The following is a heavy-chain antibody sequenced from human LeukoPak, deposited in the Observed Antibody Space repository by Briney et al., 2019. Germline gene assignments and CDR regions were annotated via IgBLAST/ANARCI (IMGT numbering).Heavy chain of an antibody. CDR3: ARGLSVVTSHFDY. J-gene: IGHJ4*02. D-gene: IGHD4-23*01. V-gene: IGHV1-46*01. CDR1: GYTFTSYD. CDR2: INPSGGST. Sequence: ASVKVSCKASGYTFTSYDINWVRQATGQGLEWMGIINPSGGSTSYAQKFQGRVTMTRDTSTSTVYMELSSLRSEDTAVYYCARGLSVVTSHFDYWGQGALVTVSS.